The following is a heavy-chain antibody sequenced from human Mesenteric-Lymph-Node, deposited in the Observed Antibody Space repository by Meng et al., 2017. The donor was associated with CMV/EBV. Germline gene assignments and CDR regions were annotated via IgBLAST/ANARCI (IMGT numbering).Heavy chain of an antibody. D-gene: IGHD1-26*01. J-gene: IGHJ3*02. V-gene: IGHV3-9*01. Sequence: GGSLRLSCAASGFIFDDYAMHWVRQSPGKGLEWVSDISWNSVNIRYADSVRGRFTISRDNAKNSLYLQMNSLRPEDTALYFCAKVLGGSYDFDALDIWGQGTMVTVSS. CDR2: ISWNSVNI. CDR3: AKVLGGSYDFDALDI. CDR1: GFIFDDYA.